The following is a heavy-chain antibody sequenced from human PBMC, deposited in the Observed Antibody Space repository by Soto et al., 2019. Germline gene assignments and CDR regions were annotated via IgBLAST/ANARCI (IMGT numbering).Heavy chain of an antibody. J-gene: IGHJ4*02. D-gene: IGHD4-17*01. CDR1: GFTFSSYG. Sequence: QVQLVESGGDVVQPGRSLRLSCAASGFTFSSYGMHWVRQAPGKGLEWVAVIWYDGSNKYYADSVKGRFTISRDNSKNTLYLKMISMRAEDTAVYYCARDGTVTPLDYWGPGTLVTVSS. CDR2: IWYDGSNK. V-gene: IGHV3-33*01. CDR3: ARDGTVTPLDY.